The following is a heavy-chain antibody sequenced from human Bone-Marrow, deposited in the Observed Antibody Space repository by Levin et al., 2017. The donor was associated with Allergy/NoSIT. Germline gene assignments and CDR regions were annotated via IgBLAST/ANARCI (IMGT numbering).Heavy chain of an antibody. CDR2: IIPIFGTA. J-gene: IGHJ5*02. CDR3: AREYGSGSYLWFDP. Sequence: SVKVSCKASGGTFSSYAISWVRQAPGQGLEWMGGIIPIFGTANYAQKFQGRVTITADESTSTAYMELSSLRSEDTAVYYCAREYGSGSYLWFDPWGQGTLVTVSS. CDR1: GGTFSSYA. V-gene: IGHV1-69*13. D-gene: IGHD3-10*01.